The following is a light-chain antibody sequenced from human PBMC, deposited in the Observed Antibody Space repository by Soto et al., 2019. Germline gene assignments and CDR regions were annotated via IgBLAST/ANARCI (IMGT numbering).Light chain of an antibody. CDR1: QDINNY. J-gene: IGKJ2*01. V-gene: IGKV1-33*01. CDR3: QQYKSLPYT. CDR2: DAS. Sequence: DIQMTQSPSSLSASVGDRITITCQPSQDINNYLNWYQQKSGRPPKLLLYDASNLEMGVPSRLSGSGSGTDFTFNISSLQTEDIGTYYCQQYKSLPYTFGQGTKLEI.